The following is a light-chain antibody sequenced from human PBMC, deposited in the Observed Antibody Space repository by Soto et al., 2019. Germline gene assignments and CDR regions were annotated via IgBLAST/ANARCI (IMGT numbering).Light chain of an antibody. Sequence: QSALTQPASVSGSPGQSITISCTGARTDVVGHDYVSWYQQHPGQAPKLIIFDVHNRPSGVSSRFSGSKSGDTASLTISGLRAEDDGDYYCSSYTASTPFCVFGTGTKVTVL. V-gene: IGLV2-14*03. J-gene: IGLJ1*01. CDR1: RTDVVGHDY. CDR3: SSYTASTPFCV. CDR2: DVH.